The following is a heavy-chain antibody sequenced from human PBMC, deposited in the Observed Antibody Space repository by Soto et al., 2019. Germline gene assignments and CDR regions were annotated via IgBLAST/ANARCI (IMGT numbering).Heavy chain of an antibody. CDR1: GFTFSSYA. J-gene: IGHJ4*02. Sequence: GGSLRLSCAASGFTFSSYAMSWVRQAPGKGLEWVSAISGSGGSTYYADSVKGRFTISRDNSKNTLYLQMNSLRAEDTAVYYCAKGQQQWLRTEYFDYWGQGTLVTVSS. D-gene: IGHD6-19*01. CDR3: AKGQQQWLRTEYFDY. V-gene: IGHV3-23*01. CDR2: ISGSGGST.